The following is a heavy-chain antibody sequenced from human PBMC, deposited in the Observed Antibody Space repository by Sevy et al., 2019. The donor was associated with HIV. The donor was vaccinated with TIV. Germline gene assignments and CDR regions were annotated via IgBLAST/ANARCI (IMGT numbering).Heavy chain of an antibody. CDR1: GFIFSNYP. J-gene: IGHJ6*02. CDR3: AKRYCSTIASYDDYFWNPYYFHGLDV. Sequence: GGSLRLSCAASGFIFSNYPMSWVRHSPGKGLEWVSDISAGGTTTYYADSVEGRFTISRDNSKNTVSLQMNSLGAEDPAIYSCAKRYCSTIASYDDYFWNPYYFHGLDVWGQGISVTVSS. CDR2: ISAGGTTT. V-gene: IGHV3-23*01. D-gene: IGHD2-2*01.